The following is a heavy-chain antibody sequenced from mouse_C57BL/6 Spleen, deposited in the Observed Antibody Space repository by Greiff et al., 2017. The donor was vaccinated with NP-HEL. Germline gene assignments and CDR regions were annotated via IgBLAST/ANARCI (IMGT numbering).Heavy chain of an antibody. CDR1: GYAFSSSW. D-gene: IGHD1-1*01. Sequence: VQLQESGPELVKPGASVKISCKASGYAFSSSWMNWVKQRPGKGLEWIGRIYPGDGDTNYNGKFKGKATLTADKSSSTAYMQLSSLTSEDSAVYFCASYGSSYKDYFDYWGQGTTLTVSS. CDR3: ASYGSSYKDYFDY. CDR2: IYPGDGDT. J-gene: IGHJ2*01. V-gene: IGHV1-82*01.